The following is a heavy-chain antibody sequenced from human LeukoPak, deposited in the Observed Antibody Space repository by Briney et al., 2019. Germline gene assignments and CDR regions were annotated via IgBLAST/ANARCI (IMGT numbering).Heavy chain of an antibody. Sequence: GGSLRLSCAASGFTFSSYSMNWVRQAPGKGLEWVSSISSSSSYVYYADSVKDRFTISRDNAKNSLYLHMNSLRAEDTAVYYCARELISTSSVLLPDYWGQGTLVAVSS. D-gene: IGHD6-6*01. J-gene: IGHJ4*02. V-gene: IGHV3-21*06. CDR2: ISSSSSYV. CDR1: GFTFSSYS. CDR3: ARELISTSSVLLPDY.